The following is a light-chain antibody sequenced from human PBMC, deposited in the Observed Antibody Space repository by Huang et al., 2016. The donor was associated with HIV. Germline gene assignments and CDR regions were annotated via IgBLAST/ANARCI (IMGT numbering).Light chain of an antibody. CDR3: QQYDNLPRFT. V-gene: IGKV1-33*01. J-gene: IGKJ3*01. Sequence: DIQMTQSPSSLSASVGDSVTSTCQASQDISNYLNWYQQKPGKAPKLLIYDASNLETGVSSRFSGSGSGTDFTFTISSLQPEDIATYYCQQYDNLPRFTFGPGTKVDIK. CDR2: DAS. CDR1: QDISNY.